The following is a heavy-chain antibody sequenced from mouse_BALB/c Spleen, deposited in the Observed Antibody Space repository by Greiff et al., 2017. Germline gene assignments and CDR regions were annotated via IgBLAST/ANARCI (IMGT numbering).Heavy chain of an antibody. D-gene: IGHD2-3*01. Sequence: DVKLVESGPGLVKPSQSLSLTCSVTGYSITSGYYWNWIRQFPGNKLEWMGYISYDGSNNYNPSLKNRISITRDTSKNQFFLKLNSVTTEDTATYYCAREVIYDGYYDWFAYWGQGTLVTVSA. J-gene: IGHJ3*01. CDR1: GYSITSGYY. V-gene: IGHV3-6*02. CDR3: AREVIYDGYYDWFAY. CDR2: ISYDGSN.